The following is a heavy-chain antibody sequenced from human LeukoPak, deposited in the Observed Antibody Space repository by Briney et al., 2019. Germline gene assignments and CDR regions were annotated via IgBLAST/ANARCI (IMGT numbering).Heavy chain of an antibody. CDR3: ARGLDYYDSSGYYDY. D-gene: IGHD3-22*01. V-gene: IGHV4-39*07. CDR1: GGSISSSSYY. J-gene: IGHJ4*02. Sequence: SETLSLTCTVSGGSISSSSYYWGWIRQPPGKGLEWIGSIYYSGSTYYNPSLKSRVTISVDTSKNQFSLKLSSVTAADTAVYYCARGLDYYDSSGYYDYWGQGTLVTVSS. CDR2: IYYSGST.